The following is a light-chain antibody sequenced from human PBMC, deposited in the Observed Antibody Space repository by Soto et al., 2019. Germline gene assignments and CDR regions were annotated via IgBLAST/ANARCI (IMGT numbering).Light chain of an antibody. CDR3: AAWDDSLGGRV. CDR1: SSNIGSNY. J-gene: IGLJ2*01. V-gene: IGLV1-47*01. Sequence: QSVLTQPPSASGTPGQRVTISCSGSSSNIGSNYVYWYQQLPGTAPKLLVYRNNQRPSGGPDRSSGSKSGTSASLAISGLRSQDEADYYCAAWDDSLGGRVFGGGTKLTVL. CDR2: RNN.